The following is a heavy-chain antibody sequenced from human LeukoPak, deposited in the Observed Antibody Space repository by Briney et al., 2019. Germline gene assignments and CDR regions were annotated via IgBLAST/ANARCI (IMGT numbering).Heavy chain of an antibody. J-gene: IGHJ6*02. Sequence: AGGSLRLSCAASGFTFSSYGMPWVRQAPGKGLEWVAVISYDGSNKYYADSVKGRFTISRDNSKNTLYLQMNSLRAEDTAVYYCAKDLGSSWTYYYYGMDVWGQGTTVTVSS. D-gene: IGHD6-13*01. CDR3: AKDLGSSWTYYYYGMDV. CDR2: ISYDGSNK. V-gene: IGHV3-30*18. CDR1: GFTFSSYG.